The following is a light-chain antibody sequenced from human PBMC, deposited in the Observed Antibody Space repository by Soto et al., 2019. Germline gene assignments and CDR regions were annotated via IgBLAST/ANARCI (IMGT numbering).Light chain of an antibody. CDR2: KAS. J-gene: IGKJ4*01. V-gene: IGKV1-5*03. Sequence: DIQMTQSPSTLSACVGHRVTITCRASQSIGTWLAWYQQKPGKAPKLLISKASSLQSGVPSRFSGSGSGAEFTLTISSLQPDDFATYYCQQYLTFVTFGGGTKVEI. CDR3: QQYLTFVT. CDR1: QSIGTW.